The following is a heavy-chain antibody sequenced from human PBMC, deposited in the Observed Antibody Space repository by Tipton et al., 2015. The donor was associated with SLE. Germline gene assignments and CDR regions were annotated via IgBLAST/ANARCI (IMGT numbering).Heavy chain of an antibody. CDR1: GYTFTSYG. CDR2: IIPIFGTA. Sequence: QVQLVQSGAEVKKPGASVKVSCKASGYTFTSYGISWVRQAPGQGLEWMGGIIPIFGTANYAQKFQGRVTITADESTSTAYMELSSLRSEDTAVYYCARVDFWSGYYYYGMDVWGQGTTVTVSS. CDR3: ARVDFWSGYYYYGMDV. J-gene: IGHJ6*02. V-gene: IGHV1-69*01. D-gene: IGHD3-3*01.